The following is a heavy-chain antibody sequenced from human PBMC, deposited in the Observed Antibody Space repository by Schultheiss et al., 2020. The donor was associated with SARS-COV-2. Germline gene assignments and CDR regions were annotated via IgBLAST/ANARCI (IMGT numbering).Heavy chain of an antibody. Sequence: GGSLRLSCAACGFTFSSYDMHWVRQATGKGLEWVSAIGTAGDTYYPGSVKGQFTISRENAKNSLYLQMNSLRAEDTAVYYCAKRAGSGGNYHGLDCWGQGTLVTVSS. CDR2: IGTAGDT. J-gene: IGHJ4*02. CDR1: GFTFSSYD. D-gene: IGHD1-26*01. V-gene: IGHV3-13*03. CDR3: AKRAGSGGNYHGLDC.